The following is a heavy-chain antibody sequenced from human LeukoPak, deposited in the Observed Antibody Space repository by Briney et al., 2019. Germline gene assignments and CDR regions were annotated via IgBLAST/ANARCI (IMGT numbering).Heavy chain of an antibody. D-gene: IGHD3-10*01. Sequence: PSETLSLTCTVSGGSISSYYWSWIRQPPGKGLEWIGYICYSGSTNYNPSLKSRVTISVDTSKNQFSLKLSSVTAADTAVYYCARDMKVYGSGSYYRYYYYGMDVWGKGTTVTVSS. CDR3: ARDMKVYGSGSYYRYYYYGMDV. V-gene: IGHV4-59*01. J-gene: IGHJ6*04. CDR1: GGSISSYY. CDR2: ICYSGST.